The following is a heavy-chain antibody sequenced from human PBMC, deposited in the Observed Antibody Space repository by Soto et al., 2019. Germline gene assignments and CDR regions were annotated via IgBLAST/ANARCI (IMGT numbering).Heavy chain of an antibody. CDR2: ISGSGRTI. Sequence: QVQLVESGGGLVKPGGSLRLSCAASGIVFSDYMSWVRQAPGKGLEWLSYISGSGRTIYSADSVKGRFTISRDNATNSLYLQMNNVRTEETAVYYCARLPFAWGWFDPWGQGTLVTVSS. CDR3: ARLPFAWGWFDP. CDR1: GIVFSDY. D-gene: IGHD3-16*01. J-gene: IGHJ5*02. V-gene: IGHV3-11*04.